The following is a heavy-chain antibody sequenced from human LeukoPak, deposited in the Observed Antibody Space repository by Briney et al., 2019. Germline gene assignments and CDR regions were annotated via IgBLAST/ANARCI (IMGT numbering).Heavy chain of an antibody. Sequence: PSETLSLTCAVYGGSFSGYYWSWIRQPPGKGLEWIGEINHSGSTNYNPSLKSRVTISVDTSKNQFSLKLSSVTAADTAVYYCARGPVGGSCNPFDYWGQGTLVTVSS. CDR1: GGSFSGYY. V-gene: IGHV4-34*01. D-gene: IGHD2-15*01. CDR2: INHSGST. CDR3: ARGPVGGSCNPFDY. J-gene: IGHJ4*02.